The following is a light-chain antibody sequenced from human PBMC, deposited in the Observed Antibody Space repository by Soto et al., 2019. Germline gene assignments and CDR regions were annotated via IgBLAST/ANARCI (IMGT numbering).Light chain of an antibody. CDR1: QTINSY. Sequence: DIQMTQSPSSLSASVGDRVTITCRASQTINSYLNWYQQKPGKAPKLLIYAASSLQSGVPSRFGGSGSGTDFTLTISSLQPEDFATYYCQQSYSTPRTFGQGTKVEIK. CDR3: QQSYSTPRT. CDR2: AAS. V-gene: IGKV1-39*01. J-gene: IGKJ1*01.